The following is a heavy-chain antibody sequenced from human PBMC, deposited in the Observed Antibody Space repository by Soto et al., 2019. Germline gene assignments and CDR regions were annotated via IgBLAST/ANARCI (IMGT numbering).Heavy chain of an antibody. CDR2: IYRTGST. CDR3: ASRDPGTSVDY. D-gene: IGHD1-7*01. V-gene: IGHV4-4*02. CDR1: GGSFTSNNW. J-gene: IGHJ4*02. Sequence: SETLSLTCAVSGGSFTSNNWWTWVRQPPGQGLEWIGEIYRTGSTNYNPSLKSRVTISLDKSENQFSLKVTSLTAADAAVYYCASRDPGTSVDYWGQGTSVTVS.